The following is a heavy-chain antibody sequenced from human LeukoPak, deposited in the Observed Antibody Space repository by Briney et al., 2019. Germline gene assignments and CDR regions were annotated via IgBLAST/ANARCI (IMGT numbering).Heavy chain of an antibody. D-gene: IGHD2-15*01. J-gene: IGHJ6*02. CDR3: ARDRSWYCSGGSCPFTGMDV. Sequence: PGGSLRLSCAASGFTFSSYSMNWVRQAPGKGLEWVSSISSSSSYIYYADSVKGRFTISRDNAKNSLYLQMNSLRAEDTAVYYCARDRSWYCSGGSCPFTGMDVWGQGTTVTVSS. CDR2: ISSSSSYI. CDR1: GFTFSSYS. V-gene: IGHV3-21*01.